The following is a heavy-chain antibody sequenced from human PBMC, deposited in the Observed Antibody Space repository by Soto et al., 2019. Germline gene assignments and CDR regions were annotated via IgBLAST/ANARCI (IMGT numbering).Heavy chain of an antibody. CDR2: INHSGST. J-gene: IGHJ6*02. CDR1: GGSFSGYY. D-gene: IGHD2-8*02. Sequence: SETLSLTCAFYGGSFSGYYWSWIRQPPGKGLEWIGEINHSGSTNYNPSLKSRVTIPVDTSKNQFSLKLSSVTAADTAVYYCARGWWGTYYYYGMDVWGQGTTVTVSS. CDR3: ARGWWGTYYYYGMDV. V-gene: IGHV4-34*01.